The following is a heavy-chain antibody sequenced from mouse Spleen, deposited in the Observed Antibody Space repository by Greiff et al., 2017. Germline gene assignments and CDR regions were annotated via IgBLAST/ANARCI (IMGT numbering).Heavy chain of an antibody. Sequence: VQGVESGAELARPGASVKLSCKASGYTFTSYGISWVKQRTGQGLEWIGEIYPRSGNTYYNEKFKGKATLTADKSSSTAYMELRSLTSEDSAVYFCARDDDYDTGFAYWGQGTLVTVSA. CDR3: ARDDDYDTGFAY. J-gene: IGHJ3*01. CDR1: GYTFTSYG. D-gene: IGHD2-4*01. V-gene: IGHV1-81*01. CDR2: IYPRSGNT.